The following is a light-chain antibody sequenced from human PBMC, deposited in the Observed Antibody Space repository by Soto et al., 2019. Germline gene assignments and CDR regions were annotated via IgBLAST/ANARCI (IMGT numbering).Light chain of an antibody. Sequence: QSVLTQPPSVSAAPGQKVTISCSGSSSDIGNNYVSWYQQLPGTAPKLLIYDNNKRPSGIPDRFYGSKSGTSDTLGITGLQTGDEADYYCGTWDSSLSAAVFGGGTQLTVL. CDR1: SSDIGNNY. V-gene: IGLV1-51*01. J-gene: IGLJ7*01. CDR3: GTWDSSLSAAV. CDR2: DNN.